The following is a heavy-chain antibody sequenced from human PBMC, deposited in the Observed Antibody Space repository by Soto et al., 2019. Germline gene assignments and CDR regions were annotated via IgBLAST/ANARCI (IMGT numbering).Heavy chain of an antibody. D-gene: IGHD2-2*01. CDR3: AKEGGGGYCSSTSCYGAFDY. Sequence: EVQLLESGGGLVQPGGSLRLSCAASGFTFSSYAMSWVRQAPGKGLEWVSAISGSGGSTYYADSVKGRFTISSDNSKNTLYLQMNSLRAEDTAVYYCAKEGGGGYCSSTSCYGAFDYWGQGTLVTVSS. CDR1: GFTFSSYA. CDR2: ISGSGGST. J-gene: IGHJ4*02. V-gene: IGHV3-23*01.